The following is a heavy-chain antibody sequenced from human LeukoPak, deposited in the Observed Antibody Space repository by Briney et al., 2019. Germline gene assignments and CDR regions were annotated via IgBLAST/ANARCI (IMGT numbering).Heavy chain of an antibody. D-gene: IGHD3-16*01. V-gene: IGHV3-9*01. J-gene: IGHJ4*02. CDR1: GFTFDDYA. CDR2: ISWNSGSI. CDR3: AKSTVRGYYFDY. Sequence: GRSLRLSCAASGFTFDDYAMHWVRQAPGKGLEWVSGISWNSGSIGYADSVKGRFTISRDNAKNSLYLQMNSLRAEDTAVYYCAKSTVRGYYFDYWGQGTLVTVSS.